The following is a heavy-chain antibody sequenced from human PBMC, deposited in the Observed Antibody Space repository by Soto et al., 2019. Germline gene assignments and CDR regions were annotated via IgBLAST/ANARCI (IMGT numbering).Heavy chain of an antibody. CDR3: AKSYGPTDTWFDP. V-gene: IGHV4-31*03. CDR1: GGSISSDPYY. J-gene: IGHJ5*02. D-gene: IGHD4-17*01. Sequence: ASETLSHTCTVSGGSISSDPYYWSWIRQHPGKGLEWIGYIYYSGSTYYNPSLKSRLTISVDTSKNQFSLKLSSVTAADTAVYYCAKSYGPTDTWFDPWGRGTLVTVSS. CDR2: IYYSGST.